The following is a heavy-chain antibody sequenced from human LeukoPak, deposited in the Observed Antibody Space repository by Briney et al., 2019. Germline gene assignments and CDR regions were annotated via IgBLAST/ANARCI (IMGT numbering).Heavy chain of an antibody. V-gene: IGHV1-18*01. CDR2: INANNGDT. D-gene: IGHD6-13*01. J-gene: IGHJ4*02. CDR1: GYTFTSYG. CDR3: ARGPIAAAGDY. Sequence: ASVKVSCKASGYTFTSYGITWVRQAPGQGLEWMGWINANNGDTNYAQNLQGRVTMTRDTSTSAAYMDLRSLRSDDTAVYYCARGPIAAAGDYWGQGTLVTVSS.